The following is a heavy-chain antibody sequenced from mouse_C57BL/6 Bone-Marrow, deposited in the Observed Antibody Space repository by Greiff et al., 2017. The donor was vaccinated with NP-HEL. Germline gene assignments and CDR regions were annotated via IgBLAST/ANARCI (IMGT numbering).Heavy chain of an antibody. Sequence: EVKLVESGGGLVKPGGSLKLSCAASGFTFSSYAMSWVRQTPEKRLEWVATISDGGSYTYYPDNLKGRFTISRDNAKNNLYLQMSHLKSEDTAMYYCARDDYGSSSWFAYWGQGTLVTVSA. CDR2: ISDGGSYT. CDR1: GFTFSSYA. D-gene: IGHD1-1*01. CDR3: ARDDYGSSSWFAY. V-gene: IGHV5-4*01. J-gene: IGHJ3*01.